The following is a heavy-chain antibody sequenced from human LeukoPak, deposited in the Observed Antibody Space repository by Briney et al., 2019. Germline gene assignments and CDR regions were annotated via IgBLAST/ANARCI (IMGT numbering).Heavy chain of an antibody. CDR1: GFTFDDYA. J-gene: IGHJ5*02. CDR2: ISWNSGSI. CDR3: ARDKRLTGYSNWFDP. D-gene: IGHD3-9*01. V-gene: IGHV3-9*01. Sequence: GGSLRLSCAASGFTFDDYAMHWVRQAPGKGLEWVSGISWNSGSIGYADSVKGRFTISRDNAKNSLYLQMNSLRAEDTAVYYCARDKRLTGYSNWFDPWGQGTLVTVSS.